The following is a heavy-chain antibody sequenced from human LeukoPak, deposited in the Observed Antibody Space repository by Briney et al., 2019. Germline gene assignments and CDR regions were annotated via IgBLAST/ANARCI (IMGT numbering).Heavy chain of an antibody. V-gene: IGHV1-2*02. CDR2: INPNSGGT. D-gene: IGHD1-26*01. CDR3: ARARPIYSGSYHRYYFDY. Sequence: GASVKVSCKASGYTFTGYYMHWVRQAPGQGLEWMGWINPNSGGTNYAQKFQGRVTMTRDTSISTAYMELSRLRSEDTAVYYCARARPIYSGSYHRYYFDYWGQGTLVTVSS. CDR1: GYTFTGYY. J-gene: IGHJ4*02.